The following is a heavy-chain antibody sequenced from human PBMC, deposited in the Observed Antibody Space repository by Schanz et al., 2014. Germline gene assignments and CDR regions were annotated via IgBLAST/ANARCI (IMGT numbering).Heavy chain of an antibody. CDR2: INPNNGAA. D-gene: IGHD3-10*01. J-gene: IGHJ3*02. Sequence: QVQLVQSGAEVKKSGASVKVSRKASGYTFNDYFMHWVRQAPGQGLEWMGRINPNNGAAKYVQKFQGRVTMTRDTERKKGLRERSRLRSDDTAVYEGETHMYGSGSYYNEPIDAFDIWGQGTMVTVSS. CDR1: GYTFNDYF. V-gene: IGHV1-2*06. CDR3: ETHMYGSGSYYNEPIDAFDI.